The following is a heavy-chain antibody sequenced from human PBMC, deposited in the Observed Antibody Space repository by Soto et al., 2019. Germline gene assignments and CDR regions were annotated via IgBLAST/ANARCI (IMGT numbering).Heavy chain of an antibody. CDR1: GYTFTGYY. J-gene: IGHJ6*02. V-gene: IGHV1-2*02. CDR3: ARVGRSSMVRGVHNYYGMDI. D-gene: IGHD3-10*01. Sequence: ASVKVSCKASGYTFTGYYMHWVRQAPGQGLEWMGWINPNSGGTNYAQKFQGRVTMTRDTSISTAYMELSRLRSDDTAVYYCARVGRSSMVRGVHNYYGMDIWGQETTVTVSS. CDR2: INPNSGGT.